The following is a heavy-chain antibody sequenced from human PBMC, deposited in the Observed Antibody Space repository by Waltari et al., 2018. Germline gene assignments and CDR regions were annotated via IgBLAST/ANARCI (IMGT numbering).Heavy chain of an antibody. J-gene: IGHJ3*02. CDR3: AGSIAAAVTGGFDAFDI. CDR1: GYSFTSYW. CDR2: IYPGDTDT. D-gene: IGHD6-13*01. Sequence: EVQLVQSGAEVKKPGESLKISCKGSGYSFTSYWIGWVRQMPGKGLEWMGIIYPGDTDTRYSPSFQGQVTISADKSISTAYLQWSSLKAADTAMYYCAGSIAAAVTGGFDAFDIWGQGTMVTVSS. V-gene: IGHV5-51*03.